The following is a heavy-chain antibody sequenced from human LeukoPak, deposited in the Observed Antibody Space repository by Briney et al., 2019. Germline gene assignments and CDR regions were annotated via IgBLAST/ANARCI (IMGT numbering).Heavy chain of an antibody. V-gene: IGHV3-9*01. J-gene: IGHJ4*02. CDR2: ISWNSGSI. CDR1: GFTFDDYA. Sequence: PGGSLRLSCAASGFTFDDYAMHWVRQAPGKGLEWVSGISWNSGSIGYADSVKGRFTISRDNAKNSLYLQMNSLRAEDTALYYYAKDAGEMVLNYFDYWGQGTLVTVSS. CDR3: AKDAGEMVLNYFDY. D-gene: IGHD4/OR15-4a*01.